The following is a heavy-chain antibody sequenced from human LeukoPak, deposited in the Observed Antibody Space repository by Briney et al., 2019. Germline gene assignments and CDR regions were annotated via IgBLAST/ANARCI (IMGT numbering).Heavy chain of an antibody. D-gene: IGHD3-10*01. V-gene: IGHV1-8*03. CDR3: ARLYGSGSYYYYYMDV. CDR2: MNPNSGNT. CDR1: GYTFTSYD. J-gene: IGHJ6*03. Sequence: GASVKVSCKASGYTFTSYDIIWVRQATGQGLEWMGWMNPNSGNTGYAQKFQGRVTTTRNTSISTAYMELSSLRSEDTAVYYCARLYGSGSYYYYYMDVWGKGTTVTVSS.